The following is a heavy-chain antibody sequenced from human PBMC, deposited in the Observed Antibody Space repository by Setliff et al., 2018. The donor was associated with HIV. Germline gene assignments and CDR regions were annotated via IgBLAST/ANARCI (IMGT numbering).Heavy chain of an antibody. CDR3: AREGGQGYSGSGSFYHRNFDL. CDR2: IKQSGNT. D-gene: IGHD3-10*01. V-gene: IGHV4-34*01. CDR1: GGSLSGYY. Sequence: KPSETLSLTCAVYGGSLSGYYWSWVRQSPGRGLEWIGEIKQSGNTNFNPSLKSRLIISVDTSKSQSSLKLTSVTAADTALYYCAREGGQGYSGSGSFYHRNFDLWGRGTLVTVSS. J-gene: IGHJ2*01.